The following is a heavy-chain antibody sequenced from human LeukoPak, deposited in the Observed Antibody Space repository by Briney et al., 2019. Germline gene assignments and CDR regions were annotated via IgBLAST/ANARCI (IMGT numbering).Heavy chain of an antibody. CDR2: IRGSNDST. V-gene: IGHV3-23*01. CDR3: AKGPSIAAAGTFDP. J-gene: IGHJ5*02. CDR1: GFTFSNFA. Sequence: PGGSLRLSCAASGFTFSNFAMNWVRQAPGKGLEWVSAIRGSNDSTYYADSVTGRFTISRDNSKNTLYLQMNSLRAEDTAIYYCAKGPSIAAAGTFDPWGQGTLVTVSS. D-gene: IGHD6-13*01.